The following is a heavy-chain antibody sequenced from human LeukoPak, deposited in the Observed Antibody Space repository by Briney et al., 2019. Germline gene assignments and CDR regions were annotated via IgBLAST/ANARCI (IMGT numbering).Heavy chain of an antibody. V-gene: IGHV4-34*01. CDR2: INHSGST. D-gene: IGHD2-2*02. J-gene: IGHJ5*02. Sequence: SETLSLTCAVYGGSFSGYYWSWIRQPPGKGLEWIGEINHSGSTNYNPSLKSRVTISVDTSKNQFSLKLSSVTAADTAVYYCARTLGYCSSSSCYRSLGWFDPWGQGTLVTVSS. CDR3: ARTLGYCSSSSCYRSLGWFDP. CDR1: GGSFSGYY.